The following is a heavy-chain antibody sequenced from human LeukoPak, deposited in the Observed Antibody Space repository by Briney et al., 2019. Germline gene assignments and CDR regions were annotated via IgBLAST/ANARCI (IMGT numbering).Heavy chain of an antibody. CDR2: IYSDGST. D-gene: IGHD4-11*01. CDR1: GFTVSSDY. V-gene: IGHV3-53*01. Sequence: GGSLRLSCAASGFTVSSDYMSWVRQAPGKGLEWVSVIYSDGSTYYADSVKGRFSISRDSSKNTLYLPMNSLRAEDTAVYYCASHTVSRSPRGQGALVTVSS. J-gene: IGHJ5*02. CDR3: ASHTVSRSP.